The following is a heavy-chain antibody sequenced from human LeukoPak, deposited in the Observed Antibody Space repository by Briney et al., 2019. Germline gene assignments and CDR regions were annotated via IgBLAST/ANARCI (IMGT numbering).Heavy chain of an antibody. CDR3: ARDPPSRGTRYFDY. Sequence: GGSLRLSCAASGFTFSSYWMSWVRQAPGKGLEWVANIKQDGSEKYYVDSVKGRFTISRDNAKNSLYLQMDSLRVEDTAVYYCARDPPSRGTRYFDYWGQGILVTVSS. D-gene: IGHD3-16*01. CDR1: GFTFSSYW. V-gene: IGHV3-7*01. J-gene: IGHJ4*02. CDR2: IKQDGSEK.